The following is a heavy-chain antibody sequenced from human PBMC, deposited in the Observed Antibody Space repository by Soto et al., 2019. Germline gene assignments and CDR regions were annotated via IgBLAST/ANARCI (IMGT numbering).Heavy chain of an antibody. CDR2: MNPNSGNT. CDR3: ARMSSSSWYNWFDP. CDR1: GYTFTSYD. J-gene: IGHJ5*02. V-gene: IGHV1-8*01. D-gene: IGHD6-13*01. Sequence: QVQLVQSGAEVKKPGASVKVSCKASGYTFTSYDINWVRQATEQGLEWMGWMNPNSGNTGYAEKFQGRVTMTRNTSMSTVYMELSSLRSEDTAVYYCARMSSSSWYNWFDPWGQGTLVTVSS.